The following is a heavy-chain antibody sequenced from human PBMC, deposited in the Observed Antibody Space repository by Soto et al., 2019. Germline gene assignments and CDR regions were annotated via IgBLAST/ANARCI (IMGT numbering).Heavy chain of an antibody. CDR3: HGYGY. D-gene: IGHD5-12*01. CDR1: GFTVRANY. J-gene: IGHJ4*02. CDR2: IYSGGTT. V-gene: IGHV3-53*01. Sequence: EVQLVESGGGLIQPGGSLRLSCAVSGFTVRANYMSWVRQAPGKGLEWVSVIYSGGTTYYAESVKGRFIISRNISKKTLYLQMNILRAEDTSVYYCHGYGYWCQGTLVTVSP.